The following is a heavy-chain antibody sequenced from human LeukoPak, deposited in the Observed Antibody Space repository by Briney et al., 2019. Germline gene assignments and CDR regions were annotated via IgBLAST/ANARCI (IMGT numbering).Heavy chain of an antibody. V-gene: IGHV1-8*01. J-gene: IGHJ6*03. CDR1: GYTFTSYD. D-gene: IGHD3-3*01. CDR2: MNPNSGNT. CDR3: ARGTYYDFWSGYYLPYYYYYYVDV. Sequence: ASVKVSCKASGYTFTSYDINWVRQATGQGLEWMGWMNPNSGNTGYAQKFQGRVTMTRNTSISTAYMELSSLRPEDTAVYYCARGTYYDFWSGYYLPYYYYYYVDVWGKGTTVTVSS.